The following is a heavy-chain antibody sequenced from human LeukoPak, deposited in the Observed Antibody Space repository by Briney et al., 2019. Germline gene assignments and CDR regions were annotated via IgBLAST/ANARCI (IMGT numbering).Heavy chain of an antibody. Sequence: SETLSLTCTVSGGSISSYYWSWIRQPPGKGLEWIGYIYYSGSTSYNPSLKSRVTISVDTSKNQFSLKLSSVTAADTAVYYCVGGDYDDYWGQGTLVTVSS. V-gene: IGHV4-59*08. CDR1: GGSISSYY. CDR2: IYYSGST. J-gene: IGHJ4*02. D-gene: IGHD2-21*01. CDR3: VGGDYDDY.